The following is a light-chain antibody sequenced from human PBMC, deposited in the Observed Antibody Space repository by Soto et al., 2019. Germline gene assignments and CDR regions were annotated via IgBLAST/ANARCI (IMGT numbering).Light chain of an antibody. CDR2: DVS. CDR1: SSDVGGYNF. CDR3: SSYTSSSTLV. Sequence: QSALTQPASVSGSPGQSITISCTGTSSDVGGYNFVSWYQQHPGKAPKLMIYDVSNRPSGVSNRFSGSKSGNTASLTISGLQAEDEAHYYRSSYTSSSTLVFGTGTKVTVL. V-gene: IGLV2-14*01. J-gene: IGLJ1*01.